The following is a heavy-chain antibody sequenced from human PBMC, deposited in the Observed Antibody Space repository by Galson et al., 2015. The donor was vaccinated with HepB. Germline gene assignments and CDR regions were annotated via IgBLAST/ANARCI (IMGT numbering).Heavy chain of an antibody. CDR2: ISSSGGTI. V-gene: IGHV3-48*03. D-gene: IGHD6-13*01. CDR3: ARSKSPSSPSDN. CDR1: GFTFNSYG. J-gene: IGHJ4*02. Sequence: SLRLSCAASGFTFNSYGMNWVRQAPGKGLEWVSYISSSGGTIYYADSVKGRFTISRDNAKSLYLQMNSLTAEDTAVYYCARSKSPSSPSDNWGQGTLVTVSS.